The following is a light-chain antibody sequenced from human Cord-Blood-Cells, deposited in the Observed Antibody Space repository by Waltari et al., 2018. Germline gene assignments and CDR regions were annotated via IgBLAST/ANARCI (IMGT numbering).Light chain of an antibody. V-gene: IGKV1-6*01. CDR2: AAS. CDR3: LQDYNYPYT. Sequence: AIQMTQSPSSLSASVGDRVTITCRASQGIRNDLGWYQQKPGKPPKLLIYAASSLHSGVPSRCSGSGSGTDFTLTISILQPEDFATYYCLQDYNYPYTFGQGTKLEIK. CDR1: QGIRND. J-gene: IGKJ2*01.